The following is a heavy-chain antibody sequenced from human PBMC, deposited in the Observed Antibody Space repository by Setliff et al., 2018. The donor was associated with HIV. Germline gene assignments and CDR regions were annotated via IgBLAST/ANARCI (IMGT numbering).Heavy chain of an antibody. CDR3: ARGLSFYDPGGFDY. Sequence: PSETLSLTCTISGGSFGVYRWSWIRQSAGRGLEWIGRIDSSGTTDYKPSLKGRVTISVDTSKNQFSLKLSSVTAADTAVYYCARGLSFYDPGGFDYWGQGTLVTVSS. D-gene: IGHD3-22*01. J-gene: IGHJ4*02. V-gene: IGHV4-4*07. CDR2: IDSSGTT. CDR1: GGSFGVYR.